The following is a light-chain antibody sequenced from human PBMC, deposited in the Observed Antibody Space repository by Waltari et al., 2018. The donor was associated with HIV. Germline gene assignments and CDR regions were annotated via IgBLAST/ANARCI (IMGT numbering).Light chain of an antibody. J-gene: IGLJ2*01. Sequence: SYVVTQPPSVSVAPGQTARITCGGAKIGSKSVHWYQQRPGQAPALVVYDDSDRPSGIPERFSGSNAGNTATLTINRVEAGDEADYYCQLWDASTDHVLFGGGTKLTVL. CDR2: DDS. V-gene: IGLV3-21*02. CDR3: QLWDASTDHVL. CDR1: KIGSKS.